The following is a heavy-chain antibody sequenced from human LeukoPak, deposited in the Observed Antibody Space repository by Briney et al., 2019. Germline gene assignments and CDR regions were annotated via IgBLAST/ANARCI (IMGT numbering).Heavy chain of an antibody. CDR2: IYYSGST. J-gene: IGHJ6*03. CDR1: GGSISSQY. V-gene: IGHV4-59*11. Sequence: SETLSLTCTVSGGSISSQYWSWIRQPPGKGLEWIGYIYYSGSTNYNPPLKSRVTISVDTSKNQFSLKLNSVTAADTAVYYCARYARRYYMDVWGKGTTVTVSS. CDR3: ARYARRYYMDV. D-gene: IGHD2-2*01.